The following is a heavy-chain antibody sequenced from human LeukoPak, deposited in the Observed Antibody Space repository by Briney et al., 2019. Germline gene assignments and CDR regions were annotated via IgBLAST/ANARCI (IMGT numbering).Heavy chain of an antibody. J-gene: IGHJ4*02. CDR3: AKDIAYYYDSSGPLFDN. CDR2: ISSNSRTI. V-gene: IGHV3-48*01. CDR1: GFTFSDYS. D-gene: IGHD3-22*01. Sequence: GGSLRLSCAGSGFTFSDYSMNWVRQAPGKGLEWVSFISSNSRTIYYADSVKGRFTISRDNAKNSLYLQMNSLRAEDTAVYYCAKDIAYYYDSSGPLFDNWGQGTLVTVSS.